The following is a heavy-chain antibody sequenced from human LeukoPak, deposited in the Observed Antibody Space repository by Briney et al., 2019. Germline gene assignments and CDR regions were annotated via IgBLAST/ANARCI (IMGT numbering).Heavy chain of an antibody. D-gene: IGHD3-3*01. Sequence: PGGSLRLSCEVSGFSVGTDYMTWIRQAPGKGLVWVSVVHSGGATFYADSVKGRFTISRDTSKNTVSLEVTNLRAEDTGVYYCARGYDFWSGSSSGVFDVWGQGTMVIVSS. CDR2: VHSGGAT. CDR3: ARGYDFWSGSSSGVFDV. V-gene: IGHV3-53*01. J-gene: IGHJ3*01. CDR1: GFSVGTDY.